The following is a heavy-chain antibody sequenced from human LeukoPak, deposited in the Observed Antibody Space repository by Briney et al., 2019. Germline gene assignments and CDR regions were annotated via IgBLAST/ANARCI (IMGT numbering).Heavy chain of an antibody. Sequence: GGSLRLSCAASGFTFSSYGMHWVRQARGKGLEWVAVISYDGSNKYYADSVKGRFTTSRDNAKNSLYLQMNGLRAEDTAVYYCARDLRSSGYYAFDYWGQGTLVTVSS. V-gene: IGHV3-30*03. CDR1: GFTFSSYG. D-gene: IGHD3-22*01. J-gene: IGHJ4*02. CDR3: ARDLRSSGYYAFDY. CDR2: ISYDGSNK.